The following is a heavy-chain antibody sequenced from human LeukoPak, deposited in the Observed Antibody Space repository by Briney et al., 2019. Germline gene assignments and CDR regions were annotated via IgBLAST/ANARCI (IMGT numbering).Heavy chain of an antibody. CDR3: ARGMRQIDDAFDL. V-gene: IGHV3-21*01. D-gene: IGHD6-25*01. CDR2: ISGTSTYI. Sequence: GGSLRLSCAASGFTFSSYTMNWVRQAPGKGLEWVSSISGTSTYIHDADSVKGRFTVFRDNANKSLYLQMNSLRAEDTAMYYCARGMRQIDDAFDLWGQGTMVTVSS. CDR1: GFTFSSYT. J-gene: IGHJ3*01.